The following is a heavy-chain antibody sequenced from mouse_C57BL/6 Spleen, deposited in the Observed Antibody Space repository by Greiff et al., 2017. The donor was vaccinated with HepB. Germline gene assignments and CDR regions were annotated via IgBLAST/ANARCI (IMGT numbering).Heavy chain of an antibody. CDR1: GFTFSSYG. CDR2: ISSGGSYT. V-gene: IGHV5-6*01. D-gene: IGHD2-2*01. CDR3: ARLRSTMVTTTEFAY. J-gene: IGHJ3*01. Sequence: EVMLVESGGDLVKPGGSLKLSCAASGFTFSSYGMSWVRQTPDKRLEWVATISSGGSYTYYPDSVKGRFTISRDTAKNTLYLQMSSLKSEDTAMYYCARLRSTMVTTTEFAYWGQGTLVTVSA.